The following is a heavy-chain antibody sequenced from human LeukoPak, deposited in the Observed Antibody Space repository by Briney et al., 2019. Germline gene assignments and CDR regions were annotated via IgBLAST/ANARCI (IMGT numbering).Heavy chain of an antibody. D-gene: IGHD3-22*01. CDR1: GFTFSSYG. CDR3: AADFCYYDSSSYSYYYYYYGMDV. Sequence: SGGSLRLSCAASGFTFSSYGMHWVRQAPGKGLEWVAVIWYDGSNKYYADSVKGRFTISRDNSKNTLYLQMNSLRAEDTAVYYCAADFCYYDSSSYSYYYYYYGMDVWGQGTTVTVSS. CDR2: IWYDGSNK. V-gene: IGHV3-33*01. J-gene: IGHJ6*02.